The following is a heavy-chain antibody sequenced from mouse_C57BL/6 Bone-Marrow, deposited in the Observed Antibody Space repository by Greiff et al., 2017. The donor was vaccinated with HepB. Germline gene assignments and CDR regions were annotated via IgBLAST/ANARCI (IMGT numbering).Heavy chain of an antibody. CDR1: GYTFTDYN. CDR2: INPNNGGT. V-gene: IGHV1-18*01. Sequence: VQLKQSGPELVKPGASVKIPCKASGYTFTDYNMDWVKQSHGKSLEWIGDINPNNGGTIYNQKFKGKATLTVDKSSSTAYMELRSLTSEDTAVYYCARPLYYYGSSSYWYFDVWGTGTTVTVSS. J-gene: IGHJ1*03. D-gene: IGHD1-1*01. CDR3: ARPLYYYGSSSYWYFDV.